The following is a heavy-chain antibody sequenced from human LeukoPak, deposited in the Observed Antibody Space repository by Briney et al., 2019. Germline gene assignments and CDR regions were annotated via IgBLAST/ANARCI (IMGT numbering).Heavy chain of an antibody. CDR1: GYTFTSYD. CDR2: MNPNSGNT. V-gene: IGHV1-8*03. D-gene: IGHD3-3*01. J-gene: IGHJ6*03. Sequence: ASVKVSCKASGYTFTSYDINWVRQAPGQGLEWMGWMNPNSGNTGYAQKFQGRVTITRNTSISTAYMELSSLRSEDTAVYYCARGVLRFLDRYYYYYMDVWGKGTTVTVSS. CDR3: ARGVLRFLDRYYYYYMDV.